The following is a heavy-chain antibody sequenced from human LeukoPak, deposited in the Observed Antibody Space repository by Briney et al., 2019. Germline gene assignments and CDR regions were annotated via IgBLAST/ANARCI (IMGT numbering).Heavy chain of an antibody. CDR3: AKGHSAYGTGFDY. Sequence: PGGSLRLSCAASGITFSTFAMSWVRQAPGRGPECVSLISGGGDRTYYAETVRGRFTISRDNSKNTLYLQMSSLRADDTAIYYCAKGHSAYGTGFDYWGQGTLVTVSS. V-gene: IGHV3-23*01. J-gene: IGHJ4*02. D-gene: IGHD5-12*01. CDR2: ISGGGDRT. CDR1: GITFSTFA.